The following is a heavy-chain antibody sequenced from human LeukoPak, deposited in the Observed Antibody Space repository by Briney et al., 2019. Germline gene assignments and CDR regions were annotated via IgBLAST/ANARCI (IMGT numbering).Heavy chain of an antibody. D-gene: IGHD3-16*01. CDR1: GYTLTELS. V-gene: IGHV1-24*01. CDR3: ATDHRLGFYFDY. Sequence: GASVKVSCKVFGYTLTELSMHWVRQAPGKGLEWMGGFDPEDGETIYAQKFQGRVTMTEDTSTDTAYMELSSLRSEDTAVYYCATDHRLGFYFDYWGQGTLVTVSS. J-gene: IGHJ4*02. CDR2: FDPEDGET.